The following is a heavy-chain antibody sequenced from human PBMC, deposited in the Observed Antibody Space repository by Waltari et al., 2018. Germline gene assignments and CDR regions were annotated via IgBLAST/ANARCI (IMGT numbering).Heavy chain of an antibody. CDR3: VREVFGSGWRESYFFDY. Sequence: EVQLVESGGGMVRPGGSLRLSCAASGFTFNDYGLSWVRQVSGKGFELVSGSNWSGAITSYADSVMGRFTVSRDNAMNSLYLEMSSLRAEDTALYYCVREVFGSGWRESYFFDYWGQGTLVTVSS. V-gene: IGHV3-20*04. D-gene: IGHD6-19*01. CDR1: GFTFNDYG. CDR2: SNWSGAIT. J-gene: IGHJ4*02.